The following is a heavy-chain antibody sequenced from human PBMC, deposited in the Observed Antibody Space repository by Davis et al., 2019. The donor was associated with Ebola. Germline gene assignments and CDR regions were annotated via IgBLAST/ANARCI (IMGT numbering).Heavy chain of an antibody. CDR3: AREKIQLWSNLDY. D-gene: IGHD5-18*01. CDR1: GGSISSSNW. J-gene: IGHJ4*02. V-gene: IGHV4-4*02. CDR2: IYHSGST. Sequence: SETLSLTCAVSGGSISSSNWWSWVRQPPGKGLEWIGEIYHSGSTNYNPSLKSRVTISVDTSKNQFSLKLSSVTAADTAVYYCAREKIQLWSNLDYWGQGTLVTVSS.